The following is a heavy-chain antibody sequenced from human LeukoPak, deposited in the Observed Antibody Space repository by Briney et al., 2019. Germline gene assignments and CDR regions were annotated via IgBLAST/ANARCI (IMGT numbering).Heavy chain of an antibody. CDR1: GFTFSSYE. Sequence: GGSLRLSCAASGFTFSSYEMNWVRQAPGKGLEWVSYISSSDNTGYYADSVKGRFTISRDNAKNSLYLQMNSLRAEDTAVYYCARRLDYWGQGTLVTVSS. CDR2: ISSSDNTG. J-gene: IGHJ4*02. V-gene: IGHV3-48*03. CDR3: ARRLDY.